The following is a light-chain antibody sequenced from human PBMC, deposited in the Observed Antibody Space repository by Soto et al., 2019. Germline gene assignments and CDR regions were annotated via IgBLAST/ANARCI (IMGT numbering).Light chain of an antibody. V-gene: IGKV1-13*02. Sequence: AIQMTQSPSSLSASVGDRVTITCRASQGISSALGVYQQKPGKAPTLLISVAFSLKSGVPSRFSGSGSGTDFTLTISSLQPEDFATYYCQQYKSYSHTFGQGTKVDIK. CDR3: QQYKSYSHT. CDR1: QGISSA. J-gene: IGKJ2*01. CDR2: VAF.